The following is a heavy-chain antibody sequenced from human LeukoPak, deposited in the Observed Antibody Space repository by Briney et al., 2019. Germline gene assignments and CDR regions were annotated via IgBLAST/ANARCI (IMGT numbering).Heavy chain of an antibody. D-gene: IGHD2-15*01. CDR3: AREGDFRYSRQYNWFDP. Sequence: ASVKVSCKASGYTFTGYYMHWVRQAPGQGLEWMGWINPNSGGTNYAQKFQGRVTMTRDTSISTAYMELSRLRSDDTAVDYCAREGDFRYSRQYNWFDPWGQGTLVTVSS. J-gene: IGHJ5*02. CDR1: GYTFTGYY. V-gene: IGHV1-2*02. CDR2: INPNSGGT.